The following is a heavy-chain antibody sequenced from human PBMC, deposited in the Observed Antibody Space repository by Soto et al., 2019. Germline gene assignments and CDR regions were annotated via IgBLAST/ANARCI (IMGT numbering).Heavy chain of an antibody. D-gene: IGHD3-22*01. CDR1: GGTFSSYA. CDR2: IIPIFGTA. V-gene: IGHV1-69*13. Sequence: SVKVSCKASGGTFSSYAISWVRQAPGQGLEWMGGIIPIFGTANYAQKFQGRVTITADESTSTAYMELSSLRSEDTAVYYCASPLRGDYYYDSSALDYWGQGTLVTGSS. J-gene: IGHJ4*02. CDR3: ASPLRGDYYYDSSALDY.